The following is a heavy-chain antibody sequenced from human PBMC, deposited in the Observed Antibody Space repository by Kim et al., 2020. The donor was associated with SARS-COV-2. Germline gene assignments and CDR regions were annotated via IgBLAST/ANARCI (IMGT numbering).Heavy chain of an antibody. V-gene: IGHV4-39*01. D-gene: IGHD4-4*01. CDR3: GRHQGGWLQSPTDH. J-gene: IGHJ5*02. Sequence: SPSLKSRLTISVDTSKNQFSLKLRSVTAADTAVYHCGRHQGGWLQSPTDHWGQGTLVTVSS.